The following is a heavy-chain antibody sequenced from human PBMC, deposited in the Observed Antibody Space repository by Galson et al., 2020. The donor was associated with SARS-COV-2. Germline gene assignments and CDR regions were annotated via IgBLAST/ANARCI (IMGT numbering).Heavy chain of an antibody. Sequence: ASVKVSCKASGYTFTTYAIHWVRQAPGQSLEWMGWINAGNGNTKYSQKFQGRVTITRDTSASAAYMELSSLRSEDTAVYYCARVSGSWGDYYFDYWGQGTLVTVSS. CDR2: INAGNGNT. CDR3: ARVSGSWGDYYFDY. J-gene: IGHJ4*02. D-gene: IGHD3-16*01. V-gene: IGHV1-3*01. CDR1: GYTFTTYA.